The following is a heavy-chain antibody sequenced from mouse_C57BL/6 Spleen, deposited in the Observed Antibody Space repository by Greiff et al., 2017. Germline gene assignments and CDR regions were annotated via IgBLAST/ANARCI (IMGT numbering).Heavy chain of an antibody. Sequence: ESGPGLVKPSQSLSLTCSVTGYSITSGYYWNWIRQFPGNKLEWMGYISYDGSNNYNPSLKNRISITRDTSKNQFFLKLNSVTPEDTATYYCASYYYGSSYYLDYGGQGTTLTVSS. J-gene: IGHJ2*01. CDR3: ASYYYGSSYYLDY. CDR1: GYSITSGYY. CDR2: ISYDGSN. D-gene: IGHD1-1*01. V-gene: IGHV3-6*01.